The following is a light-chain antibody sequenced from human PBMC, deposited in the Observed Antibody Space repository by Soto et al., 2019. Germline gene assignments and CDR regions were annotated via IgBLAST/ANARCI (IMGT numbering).Light chain of an antibody. CDR1: SSNIGAGYD. J-gene: IGLJ1*01. CDR2: GNS. V-gene: IGLV1-40*01. CDR3: QSYDSSLSGYV. Sequence: QYVLTQPPSVSGAPGQRVTISGTGSSSNIGAGYDVHWYQQLPGTAPKLLIYGNSNRPSGVPDRCSGSKSGPSAPLAITTLHAEDVAVYYCQSYDSSLSGYVFGTGTKLTVL.